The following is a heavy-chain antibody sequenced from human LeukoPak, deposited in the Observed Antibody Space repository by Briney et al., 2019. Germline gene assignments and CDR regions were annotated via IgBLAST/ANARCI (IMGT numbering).Heavy chain of an antibody. CDR3: AKTLTLWFGEYEDY. V-gene: IGHV3-23*01. CDR2: ISGSGGST. Sequence: GGSLRLSCAASGFTFSSYAMHWVRQAPGKGLEWVSAISGSGGSTYYADSVKGRFTISRDNSKNTLYLQMNSLRAEDTAVYYCAKTLTLWFGEYEDYWGQGTLVTVSS. CDR1: GFTFSSYA. D-gene: IGHD3-10*01. J-gene: IGHJ4*02.